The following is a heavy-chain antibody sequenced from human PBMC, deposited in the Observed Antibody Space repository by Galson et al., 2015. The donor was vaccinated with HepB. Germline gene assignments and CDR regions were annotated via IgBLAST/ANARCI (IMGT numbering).Heavy chain of an antibody. CDR3: ATVGVGYLRWGDY. V-gene: IGHV1-46*03. CDR2: INPRGGST. CDR1: GYTFTRYY. D-gene: IGHD2-21*01. J-gene: IGHJ4*02. Sequence: SVKVSCKASGYTFTRYYMHWVRQAPGQGLEWMGVINPRGGSTSYAQKFQGRVTMTGDTSTSTVYMELSSLRSEDTAVYYCATVGVGYLRWGDYWGRGTLVTVSS.